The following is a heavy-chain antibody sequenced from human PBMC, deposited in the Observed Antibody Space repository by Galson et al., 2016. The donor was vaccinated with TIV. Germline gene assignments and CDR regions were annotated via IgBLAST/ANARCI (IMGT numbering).Heavy chain of an antibody. V-gene: IGHV4-61*02. Sequence: TLSLTCTVSGASINNGNSYWNWIRQPAGKGLEWIGRIFTNGRTDYNPSLRSRVTMSLDTSKNQFSLRLTSVTAADTAVYYCARIGDWDGYNYAYWGQGTVISVSS. J-gene: IGHJ4*02. CDR2: IFTNGRT. D-gene: IGHD5-24*01. CDR1: GASINNGNSY. CDR3: ARIGDWDGYNYAY.